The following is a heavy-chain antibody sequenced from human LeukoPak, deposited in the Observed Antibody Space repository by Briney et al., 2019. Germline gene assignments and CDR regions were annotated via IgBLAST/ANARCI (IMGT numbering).Heavy chain of an antibody. D-gene: IGHD6-19*01. Sequence: GGSLRLSCAASGFTFSSYTMHWVRQAPDEGLEWVAVISHDGGNKYYADSVKGRFTISRGNSKNTLYLQMNGLRAEETAMYYCATPYTSGWSLYFDNWGQGTLVTVSS. CDR1: GFTFSSYT. J-gene: IGHJ4*02. V-gene: IGHV3-30-3*01. CDR2: ISHDGGNK. CDR3: ATPYTSGWSLYFDN.